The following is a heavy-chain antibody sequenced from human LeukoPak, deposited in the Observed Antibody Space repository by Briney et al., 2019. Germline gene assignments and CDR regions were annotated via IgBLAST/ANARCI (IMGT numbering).Heavy chain of an antibody. CDR3: ARDYILTGYSDY. D-gene: IGHD3-9*01. J-gene: IGHJ4*02. V-gene: IGHV3-21*01. CDR2: ISSSSSYI. Sequence: PGGSLRLSCAASGFTFSSYSMNWVRQAPGKGLEWVSSISSSSSYIYYADSVKGRFTISRDNAKNSLYLQMNSLRAEDTAVYYCARDYILTGYSDYWGQGTLVTVSS. CDR1: GFTFSSYS.